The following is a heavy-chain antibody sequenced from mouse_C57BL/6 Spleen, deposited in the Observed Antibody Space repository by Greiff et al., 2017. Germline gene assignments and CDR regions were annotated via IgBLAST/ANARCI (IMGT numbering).Heavy chain of an antibody. J-gene: IGHJ2*01. Sequence: QVQLQQPGAELVRPGTSVKLSCKASGYTFTSYWMHWVKQRPGQGLEWIGVIDPSDSYTNYNQKFKGKAPLTVDTSSSTAYMQLSSLPSEDSAVYYCARGIYDGYYWRFDYWGQGTTLTVSS. CDR2: IDPSDSYT. CDR1: GYTFTSYW. D-gene: IGHD2-3*01. V-gene: IGHV1-59*01. CDR3: ARGIYDGYYWRFDY.